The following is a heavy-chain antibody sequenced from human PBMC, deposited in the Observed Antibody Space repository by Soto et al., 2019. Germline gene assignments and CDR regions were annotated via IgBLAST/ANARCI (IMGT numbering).Heavy chain of an antibody. D-gene: IGHD2-21*02. CDR1: GFSFSDFG. CDR2: ISHDGSNQ. V-gene: IGHV3-30*18. J-gene: IGHJ6*02. CDR3: AKETRSRAVTATRVNGMEV. Sequence: QVQLVESGGGVVQPGRSLRLSCAPSGFSFSDFGMHWVRQAPGKGLEWVAAISHDGSNQYYGDSVKGRFSISRDHSNNRLYLQMNNLKVEDSAIYYCAKETRSRAVTATRVNGMEVWGQGTTVTVSS.